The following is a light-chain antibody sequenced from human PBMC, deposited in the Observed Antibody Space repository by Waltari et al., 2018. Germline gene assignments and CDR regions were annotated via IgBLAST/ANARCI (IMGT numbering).Light chain of an antibody. J-gene: IGLJ2*01. CDR3: SSYITTSTLEL. CDR2: DVS. Sequence: QSALTQPASVSGSPGQSITISCNGNSSDVGSYHYVSWYQQHPGKATKLMMYDVSYRPSGVANRFSGSKSGTTASRTISGLQAEDEADYYCSSYITTSTLELFGGGTSLTVL. V-gene: IGLV2-14*03. CDR1: SSDVGSYHY.